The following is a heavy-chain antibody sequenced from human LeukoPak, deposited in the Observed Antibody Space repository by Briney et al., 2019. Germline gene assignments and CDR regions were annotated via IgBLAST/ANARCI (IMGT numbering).Heavy chain of an antibody. CDR1: GGSISSSSYY. Sequence: SETLSLTCTVSGGSISSSSYYWGWIRQPPGTGLEWIGSIYYSGSTYYNPSLKSRVTISVDTSKNQFSLKLSSVTAADTAVYYCARRILTGYYTVVDYWGQGTLVTVSS. CDR3: ARRILTGYYTVVDY. D-gene: IGHD3-9*01. V-gene: IGHV4-39*07. CDR2: IYYSGST. J-gene: IGHJ4*02.